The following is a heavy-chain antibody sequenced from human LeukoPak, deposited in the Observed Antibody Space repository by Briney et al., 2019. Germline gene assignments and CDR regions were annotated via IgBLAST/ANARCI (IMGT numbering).Heavy chain of an antibody. V-gene: IGHV4-30-4*01. CDR3: ARATHSNYFDY. J-gene: IGHJ4*02. D-gene: IGHD2/OR15-2a*01. CDR1: GGSISSGDYY. Sequence: PSETLPLTCTVSGGSISSGDYYWSWIRQPPGKGLEWIGYIYYSGSTYYNPSLKSRVTISVDTSKNQFSLKLSSVTAADTAVYYCARATHSNYFDYWGQGTLVTVSS. CDR2: IYYSGST.